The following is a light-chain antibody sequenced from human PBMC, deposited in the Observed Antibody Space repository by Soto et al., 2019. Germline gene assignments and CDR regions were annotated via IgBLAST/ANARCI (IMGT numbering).Light chain of an antibody. J-gene: IGKJ2*01. CDR3: QQYGSSPYT. Sequence: EIVLTQSPGTLSLSPGERATLSCRASQSVSSSYLAWYQQKPGQAPRLLIYGASSRATGIPDRFSGSGAGTAFTLTISRLELEEFAVYYCQQYGSSPYTFGQGTKLEIK. V-gene: IGKV3-20*01. CDR2: GAS. CDR1: QSVSSSY.